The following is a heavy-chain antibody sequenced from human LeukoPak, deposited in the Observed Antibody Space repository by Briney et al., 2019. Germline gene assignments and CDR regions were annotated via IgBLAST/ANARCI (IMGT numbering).Heavy chain of an antibody. Sequence: PSGTLSLTCAVSGGSISSSNWWSWVRQPPGKGLEWIGEIYHSGSTNYNPSLKSRVTISVDKSKNQFSLKLSSVTAADTAVYYCVSRGQLYGDYAGFDYWGQGTLVTVSS. CDR3: VSRGQLYGDYAGFDY. D-gene: IGHD4-17*01. CDR2: IYHSGST. V-gene: IGHV4-4*02. CDR1: GGSISSSNW. J-gene: IGHJ4*02.